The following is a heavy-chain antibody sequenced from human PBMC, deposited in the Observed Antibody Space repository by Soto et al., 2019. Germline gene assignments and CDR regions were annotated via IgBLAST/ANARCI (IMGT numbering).Heavy chain of an antibody. D-gene: IGHD3-16*01. Sequence: QVQLVESGGGVVQPGRSLRLSCAASGFSFSRHGMHWVRQTPDKGLEWVAVIWFDGSNKYYADSVKGRFTISRDNSNNMLYLEMNNLRVEDTAIYYCARWGNWKVADNWGQGTVVTVSS. J-gene: IGHJ4*02. CDR1: GFSFSRHG. V-gene: IGHV3-33*01. CDR2: IWFDGSNK. CDR3: ARWGNWKVADN.